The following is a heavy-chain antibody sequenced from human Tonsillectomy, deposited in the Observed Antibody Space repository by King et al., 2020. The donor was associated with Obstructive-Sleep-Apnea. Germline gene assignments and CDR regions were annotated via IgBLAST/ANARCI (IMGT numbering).Heavy chain of an antibody. CDR2: IRSKPNNYAT. D-gene: IGHD3-22*01. J-gene: IGHJ5*02. CDR3: TRRYYYDSPADH. CDR1: GFTFSGSA. Sequence: DVQLVESGGGLVQPGGSLKLSCAASGFTFSGSAIHWVRQASGKGLEWIGRIRSKPNNYATAYAASVKGRFIISRDDSENMAYLQLNTLKTEDTAMYYCTRRYYYDSPADHWGQGTLVTVSS. V-gene: IGHV3-73*01.